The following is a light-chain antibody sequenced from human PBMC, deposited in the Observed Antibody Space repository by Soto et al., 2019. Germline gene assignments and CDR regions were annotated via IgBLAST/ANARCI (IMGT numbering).Light chain of an antibody. Sequence: QSALTQPASVSGSPGQAITISCTGTSSDVGSYNLVSWYLQHPGKAPKLMIYEGSKRPSGVSNRFSGSKSGNTASLTISGLQAEGEADYYCCSYAGSSTFVIFGGGTKLTVL. CDR1: SSDVGSYNL. CDR2: EGS. V-gene: IGLV2-23*03. CDR3: CSYAGSSTFVI. J-gene: IGLJ2*01.